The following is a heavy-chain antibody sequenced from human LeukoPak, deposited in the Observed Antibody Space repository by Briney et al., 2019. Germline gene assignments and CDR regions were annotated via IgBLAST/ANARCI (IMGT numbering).Heavy chain of an antibody. J-gene: IGHJ4*02. D-gene: IGHD1-26*01. CDR3: AKDLSYYLTEFDY. Sequence: GGSLRLSCAASGFTFNSRAMSWVRQAPGTGLGRVSAISGSGGSTYYADSVKGRFTISRDNSRNTLYLQMDSLRAEDTAVYYCAKDLSYYLTEFDYWGQGTLVTVSS. CDR2: ISGSGGST. V-gene: IGHV3-23*01. CDR1: GFTFNSRA.